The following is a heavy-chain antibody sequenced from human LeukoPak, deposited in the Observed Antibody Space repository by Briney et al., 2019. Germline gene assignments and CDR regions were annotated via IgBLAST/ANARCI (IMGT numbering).Heavy chain of an antibody. CDR2: IYYSGST. Sequence: PSETLSLTCTVSGGSISSSSYYWGWIRQPPGKGLEWIGSIYYSGSTYYNPSLKSRVTISVDTSKNQFSLKLSSVTAADTAVYYCARDIGSYGSLFDYWGQGTLVTVSS. J-gene: IGHJ4*02. CDR3: ARDIGSYGSLFDY. CDR1: GGSISSSSYY. D-gene: IGHD5-18*01. V-gene: IGHV4-39*02.